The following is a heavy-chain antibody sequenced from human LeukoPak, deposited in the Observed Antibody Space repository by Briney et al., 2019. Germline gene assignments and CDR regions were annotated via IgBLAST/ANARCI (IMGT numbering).Heavy chain of an antibody. CDR3: ARAYYYGSGSYGLDY. CDR2: IYSSGST. CDR1: GGSISSYY. J-gene: IGHJ4*02. D-gene: IGHD3-10*01. Sequence: PSETLSLTCTVSGGSISSYYWSWIRRPPGKGLEWIGYIYSSGSTNYNPSLKSRLTISVDASKNQFSLKLTSVTAADTAVYYCARAYYYGSGSYGLDYWGQGTLVTVSS. V-gene: IGHV4-59*01.